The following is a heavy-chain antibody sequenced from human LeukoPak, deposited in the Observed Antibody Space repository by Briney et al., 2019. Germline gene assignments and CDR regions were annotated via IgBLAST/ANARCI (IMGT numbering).Heavy chain of an antibody. D-gene: IGHD2-15*01. J-gene: IGHJ4*02. CDR1: GFTFSSYA. Sequence: PGGSLRLSCAASGFTFSSYAMSWVRQAPGKGLEWVSAISGSGGSTYYADSVKGRFTISRGNSKNTLYLQMSSLRAEDTAVYYCAKDPALRVAVVVVAAKREGYWGQGTLVTVSS. V-gene: IGHV3-23*01. CDR3: AKDPALRVAVVVVAAKREGY. CDR2: ISGSGGST.